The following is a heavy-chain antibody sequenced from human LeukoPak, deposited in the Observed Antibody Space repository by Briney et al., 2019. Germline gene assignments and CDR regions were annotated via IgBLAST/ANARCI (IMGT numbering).Heavy chain of an antibody. V-gene: IGHV3-30*18. CDR1: GFTFSSYG. Sequence: RGSLRLSCAASGFTFSSYGMHWVRQAPGKGLEWVAVISDDGSNKYYADSVKGRFTISRDNSKSTLYLQMNSLRAEDTAVYYCAKDQKQQLVTYSFDYWGQGTLVTVSS. J-gene: IGHJ4*02. CDR3: AKDQKQQLVTYSFDY. CDR2: ISDDGSNK. D-gene: IGHD6-13*01.